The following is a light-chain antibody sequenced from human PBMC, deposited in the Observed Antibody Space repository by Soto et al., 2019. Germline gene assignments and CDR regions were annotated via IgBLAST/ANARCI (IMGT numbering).Light chain of an antibody. CDR1: SIDVGGYNY. J-gene: IGLJ1*01. CDR3: SSYTSSSTL. Sequence: QSALTQPASVSGSPGQSITISCTGTSIDVGGYNYVSWYQQHPGKAPKLMIYEVSNRPSGVSNRFSGSKSGNTASLTISGLQAEDEADYYCSSYTSSSTLFXTGTKVTVL. V-gene: IGLV2-14*01. CDR2: EVS.